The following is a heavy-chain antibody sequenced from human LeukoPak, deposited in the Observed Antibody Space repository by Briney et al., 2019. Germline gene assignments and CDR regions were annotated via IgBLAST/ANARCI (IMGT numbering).Heavy chain of an antibody. J-gene: IGHJ4*02. CDR3: ARDPRSETILGVNIDY. CDR1: RFTFNIYS. CDR2: ISSSGTYI. Sequence: TGGSLRLSCAASRFTFNIYSMNWVRQAPGKGLEWVSSISSSGTYIYYADSVKGRFTISRDNAKNSVYLQMNSLRAEDTAVYYCARDPRSETILGVNIDYWGQGILVTVSS. V-gene: IGHV3-21*01. D-gene: IGHD3-3*01.